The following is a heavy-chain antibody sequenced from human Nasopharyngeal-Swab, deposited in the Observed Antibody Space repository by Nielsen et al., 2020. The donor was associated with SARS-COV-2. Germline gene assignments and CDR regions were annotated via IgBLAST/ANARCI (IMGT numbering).Heavy chain of an antibody. J-gene: IGHJ5*02. CDR2: IYYSGST. Sequence: WIRQPPGKGLEWIGYIYYSGSTNYNPSLKRRVTISVDTSKNQFSPKLSSVTAADTAVYYCARGGPGLELFSRFDPWGQGTLVTVSS. CDR3: ARGGPGLELFSRFDP. D-gene: IGHD1-7*01. V-gene: IGHV4-59*01.